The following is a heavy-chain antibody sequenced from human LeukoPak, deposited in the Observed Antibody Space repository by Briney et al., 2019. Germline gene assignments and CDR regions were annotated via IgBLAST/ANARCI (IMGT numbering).Heavy chain of an antibody. Sequence: GASVKVSCKASGYTFTSYGISWMRQAPGQGLEWMGCIIAYNGNTNYSQKLQGRVTMTTDTSTITAYMELRSLRSDDTAVYYCARVNYDILTGSSDAFDIWGQGTMVTVSS. CDR1: GYTFTSYG. D-gene: IGHD3-9*01. V-gene: IGHV1-18*01. J-gene: IGHJ3*02. CDR2: IIAYNGNT. CDR3: ARVNYDILTGSSDAFDI.